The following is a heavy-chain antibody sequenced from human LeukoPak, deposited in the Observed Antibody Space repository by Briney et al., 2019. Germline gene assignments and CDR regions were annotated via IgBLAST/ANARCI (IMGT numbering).Heavy chain of an antibody. V-gene: IGHV4-39*07. D-gene: IGHD2-21*02. CDR3: ARDCGGDCYLGPFVY. CDR2: VFYDGSS. Sequence: SETLSLTCTVSSGSIRNSNYYWGWIRQPPGKGLEWIGSVFYDGSSDYSPSLKSRVTISVDTSKNKFSLKLSSVTAADTAVYYCARDCGGDCYLGPFVYWGQGTLVTVSS. J-gene: IGHJ4*02. CDR1: SGSIRNSNYY.